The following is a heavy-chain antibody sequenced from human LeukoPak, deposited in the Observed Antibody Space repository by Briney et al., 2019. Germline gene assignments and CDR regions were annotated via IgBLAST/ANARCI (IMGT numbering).Heavy chain of an antibody. Sequence: PGGSLRLSCAASGFTFRNYGMHWVRQAPVKGLDWVAVISYGGSIKYYADSVKGRFTISRDNSKNTLYLQMNSLRAEDTAVYYCAKVRHFGPSAFHIWGQGTMVTVSS. CDR3: AKVRHFGPSAFHI. V-gene: IGHV3-30*18. CDR1: GFTFRNYG. J-gene: IGHJ3*02. CDR2: ISYGGSIK. D-gene: IGHD3-3*01.